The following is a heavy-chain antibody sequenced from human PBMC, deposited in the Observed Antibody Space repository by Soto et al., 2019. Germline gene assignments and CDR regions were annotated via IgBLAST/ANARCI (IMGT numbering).Heavy chain of an antibody. V-gene: IGHV1-18*01. Sequence: ASVKVSCKASGYIFTSYGISWVRLAPGQGLEWMGWISAYKGDTKYAQILQGRVTMTTDTSTRTAYMELSRLRSDDTAVYYCARVPWAAAGTEDYWGQGTLVTVSS. D-gene: IGHD6-13*01. J-gene: IGHJ4*02. CDR3: ARVPWAAAGTEDY. CDR2: ISAYKGDT. CDR1: GYIFTSYG.